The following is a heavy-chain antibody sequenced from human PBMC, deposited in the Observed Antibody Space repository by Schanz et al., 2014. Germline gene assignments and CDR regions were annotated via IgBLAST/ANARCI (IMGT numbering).Heavy chain of an antibody. CDR1: GFTFSDYW. CDR2: IKEDGSVK. Sequence: EVQLLESGGGLVQPGGSLRLSCTASGFTFSDYWMSWVRQAPGKGPEWVANIKEDGSVKDYVDSVKGRFTISRDNAKNSLFLQMNSLRAEDTAVYYCLAPDYDMDVWGQGTTVTVSS. J-gene: IGHJ6*02. V-gene: IGHV3-7*02. CDR3: LAPDYDMDV.